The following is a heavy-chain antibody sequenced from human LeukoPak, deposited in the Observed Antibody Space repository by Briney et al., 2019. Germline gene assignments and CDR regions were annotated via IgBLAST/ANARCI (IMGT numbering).Heavy chain of an antibody. CDR2: IIPIFGTA. D-gene: IGHD2-15*01. Sequence: SVKVSCKASGYTFTSYGISWVRQAPGQGLEWMGGIIPIFGTANYAQKFQGRVTITADKSTSTAYMELSSLRSEDTAVYYCAREPKGGYRFDPWGQGTLVTVSS. J-gene: IGHJ5*02. CDR1: GYTFTSYG. CDR3: AREPKGGYRFDP. V-gene: IGHV1-69*06.